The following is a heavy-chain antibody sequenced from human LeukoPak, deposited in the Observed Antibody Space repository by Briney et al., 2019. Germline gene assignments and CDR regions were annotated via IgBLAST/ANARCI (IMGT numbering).Heavy chain of an antibody. CDR3: ASYPRYSSSPPFDY. CDR1: GYTFTGYY. V-gene: IGHV1-2*02. D-gene: IGHD6-6*01. J-gene: IGHJ4*02. Sequence: ASVKVSCNASGYTFTGYYMHWVRQAPGQGFEWMGWINPNTGDTNYAQKFQGRVTMTRDTTISAAFMELTRLTSDDTAVYYCASYPRYSSSPPFDYWGQGTLVTVSS. CDR2: INPNTGDT.